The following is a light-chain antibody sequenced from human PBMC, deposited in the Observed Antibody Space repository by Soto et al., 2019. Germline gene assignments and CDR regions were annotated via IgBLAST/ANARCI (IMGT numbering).Light chain of an antibody. V-gene: IGKV3-20*01. CDR2: GAS. J-gene: IGKJ2*01. CDR1: QFVSSSY. Sequence: ETVLTQSPGTLSLSPGERATLSCRASQFVSSSYLAWYQQRPGQAPRLLIHGASSRATGIPDRFSGSRSGTDFTLTISRLEPEDFAVYYCQQYATSPPRYTFGQGTKVEMK. CDR3: QQYATSPPRYT.